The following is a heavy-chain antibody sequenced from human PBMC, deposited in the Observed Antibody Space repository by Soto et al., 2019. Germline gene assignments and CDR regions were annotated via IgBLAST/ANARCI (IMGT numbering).Heavy chain of an antibody. CDR3: ARGEAHHSGSLDC. CDR1: GFTFSNYG. V-gene: IGHV3-33*01. D-gene: IGHD5-12*01. CDR2: IWYDGSNK. J-gene: IGHJ4*02. Sequence: QVQLVESGGGVVQPGRSLRLSCEASGFTFSNYGMHWVRQAPGKGLEWVAVIWYDGSNKYYADSVKGRFNISRDNSKNTLYLQMSSLRVEDTAVYYCARGEAHHSGSLDCWGQGTLVTVSS.